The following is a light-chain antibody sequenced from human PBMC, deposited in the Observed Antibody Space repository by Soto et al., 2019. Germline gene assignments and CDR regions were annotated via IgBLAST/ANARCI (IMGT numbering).Light chain of an antibody. CDR3: AAWDDSLKGHD. CDR2: TND. J-gene: IGLJ1*01. Sequence: QSVLTQPPSASGTPGQRVTISCSGSSSNIGRNTVHWYQQLPGTAPNVLIYTNDKRPSGVPDRFSGSKSGTSASLAISGLQSEDEADYYCAAWDDSLKGHDFGTGTKVTVL. CDR1: SSNIGRNT. V-gene: IGLV1-44*01.